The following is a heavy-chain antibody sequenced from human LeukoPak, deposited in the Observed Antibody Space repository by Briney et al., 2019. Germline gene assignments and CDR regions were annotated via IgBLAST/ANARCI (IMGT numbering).Heavy chain of an antibody. CDR2: MYVSGTT. J-gene: IGHJ4*02. CDR1: GGSMSNSY. V-gene: IGHV4-4*07. Sequence: SETLSLTCTVSGGSMSNSYLTWVRQPAGKGLEWTGRMYVSGTTNYNPSLRSRVSMSIDSSNNQFSLRLGSVTAADTAVYYCARESRGYVWGFPFDYWGQGTLVTVSS. CDR3: ARESRGYVWGFPFDY. D-gene: IGHD3-16*01.